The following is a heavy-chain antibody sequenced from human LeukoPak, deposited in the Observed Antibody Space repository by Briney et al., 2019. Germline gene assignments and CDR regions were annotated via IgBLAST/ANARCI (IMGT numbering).Heavy chain of an antibody. Sequence: PGGSLTLSCAASGFTFSGYGLRWVRQAPGKGLEWVAVIHYDGSNKYYADSVKGRFTISSDNSKNALYLHVNSLRPEDTAVYYCAKDRRAGSYDYWGQGTLVTVSS. J-gene: IGHJ4*02. V-gene: IGHV3-30*02. CDR2: IHYDGSNK. D-gene: IGHD3-10*01. CDR3: AKDRRAGSYDY. CDR1: GFTFSGYG.